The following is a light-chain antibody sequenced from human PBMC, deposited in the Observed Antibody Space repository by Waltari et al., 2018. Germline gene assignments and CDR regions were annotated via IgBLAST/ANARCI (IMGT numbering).Light chain of an antibody. V-gene: IGKV3-20*01. J-gene: IGKJ3*01. Sequence: EIVFTQSPGTLSLSPGERATLSCRASQYISSSYLAWYQQKPGQAPRLLIYGASSRATGIPDRFSGSGSGTDFTLTIRRLEPEDFALYYCQQYGSSPPTFGPGTKVDIK. CDR2: GAS. CDR1: QYISSSY. CDR3: QQYGSSPPT.